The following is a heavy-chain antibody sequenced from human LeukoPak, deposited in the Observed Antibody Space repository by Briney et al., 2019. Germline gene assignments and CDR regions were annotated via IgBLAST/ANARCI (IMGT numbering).Heavy chain of an antibody. CDR3: ARAFDI. CDR1: GGSISSYY. Sequence: KASETLSLTCTVSGGSISSYYWSWIRQPPGKGREWIGYIYYSGSTNYNPSLKSRVTISVDTSKNQFSLKLSSVTASDAAVYYCARAFDIWGQGTMVTVSS. V-gene: IGHV4-59*08. CDR2: IYYSGST. J-gene: IGHJ3*02.